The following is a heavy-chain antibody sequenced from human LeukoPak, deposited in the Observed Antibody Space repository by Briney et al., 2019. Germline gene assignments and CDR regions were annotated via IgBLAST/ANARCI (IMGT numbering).Heavy chain of an antibody. Sequence: PSETLSLTCTVSGDSISSSGYYWGWARQPPGKGLEWIGSISYSGNTYYNPSLKSRVTISVDTSKNQLSLKLSSVTAADTAVYYCARGLRTRYCSSTSCPSHRDYYYYYGMDVWGQGTTVTVSS. J-gene: IGHJ6*02. CDR3: ARGLRTRYCSSTSCPSHRDYYYYYGMDV. V-gene: IGHV4-39*01. CDR1: GDSISSSGYY. CDR2: ISYSGNT. D-gene: IGHD2-2*01.